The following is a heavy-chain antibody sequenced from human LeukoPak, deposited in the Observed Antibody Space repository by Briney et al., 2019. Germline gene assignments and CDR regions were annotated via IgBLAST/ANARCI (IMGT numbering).Heavy chain of an antibody. CDR2: ISWNSGSI. Sequence: GGSLRLSCAASGFTFDDYAMHWVRQAPGKGLEWVSGISWNSGSIGYADSVKGRFTISRDNVKNSLYLQMNSLRAEDTALYYCAKDRGYSGYDYGEFDYWGQGTLVTVSS. CDR1: GFTFDDYA. V-gene: IGHV3-9*01. D-gene: IGHD5-12*01. J-gene: IGHJ4*02. CDR3: AKDRGYSGYDYGEFDY.